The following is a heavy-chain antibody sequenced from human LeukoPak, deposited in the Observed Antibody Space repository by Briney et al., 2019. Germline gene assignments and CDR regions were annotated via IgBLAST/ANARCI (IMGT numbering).Heavy chain of an antibody. CDR3: ARDMSSWFELFY. D-gene: IGHD6-13*01. CDR2: ISAYNGNT. Sequence: ASVKVSCKASGYTFTSYGISWVRQAPGQGVEWMGWISAYNGNTNYAQKLQGRVTMTTDTSTNTAYMELRSLRSDDTAVYYCARDMSSWFELFYWGQGTLVTVSS. CDR1: GYTFTSYG. V-gene: IGHV1-18*01. J-gene: IGHJ4*02.